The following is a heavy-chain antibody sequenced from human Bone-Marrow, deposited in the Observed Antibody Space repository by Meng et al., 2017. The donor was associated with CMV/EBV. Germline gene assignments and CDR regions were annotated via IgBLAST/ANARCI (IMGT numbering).Heavy chain of an antibody. J-gene: IGHJ4*02. Sequence: SETLSLTCTVSGGSISSYYWSWIRQPPGKGLEWIGYIYYSGSTNYNPSLKSRVTISVDTSKNQFSLKLSSVTAADTAVYYCARRLGPYYFDYWGQGTRVTCSS. CDR2: IYYSGST. CDR1: GGSISSYY. CDR3: ARRLGPYYFDY. D-gene: IGHD6-6*01. V-gene: IGHV4-59*01.